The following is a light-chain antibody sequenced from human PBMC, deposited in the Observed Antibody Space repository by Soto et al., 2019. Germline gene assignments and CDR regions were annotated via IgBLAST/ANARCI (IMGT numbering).Light chain of an antibody. V-gene: IGKV3-15*01. CDR3: QQYNNWPLT. Sequence: EIVMTQSPATLSVAPGERATLSCRASQRVSSTLAWYQQKPGHAPRLLIYGASTRATGIPARFSGSGSGTEFTLTISSLQSEDFAVYYCQQYNNWPLTFGQGTRLEIK. CDR2: GAS. CDR1: QRVSST. J-gene: IGKJ5*01.